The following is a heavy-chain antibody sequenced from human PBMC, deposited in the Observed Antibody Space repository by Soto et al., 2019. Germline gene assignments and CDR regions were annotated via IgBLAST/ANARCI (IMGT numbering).Heavy chain of an antibody. J-gene: IGHJ6*01. Sequence: SCAAWGLTFSAYDIHWVRQTTGKGLAWVSAIGAADYRYYLAYVTCRFTISRESANSSLYLQRNSLSAEDTSVYYCARAYSGRLPRRADYYCAMDVCGQGTTVTVSS. CDR3: ARAYSGRLPRRADYYCAMDV. D-gene: IGHD2-15*01. V-gene: IGHV3-13*05. CDR1: GLTFSAYD. CDR2: IGAADYR.